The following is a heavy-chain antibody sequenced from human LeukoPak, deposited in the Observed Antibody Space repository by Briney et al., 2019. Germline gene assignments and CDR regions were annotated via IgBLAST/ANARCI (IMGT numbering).Heavy chain of an antibody. V-gene: IGHV3-23*01. Sequence: GGSLRLSCAASGFTFGTYAMSWVRQAPGKGLEWVSDISGSGGSTYYADSVKGRFTISRDNSKNTLYLRMNSLRAEDTAIYYCAKDNRGTIVVVTPYYFDYWGQGTLVTVSS. D-gene: IGHD3-22*01. CDR2: ISGSGGST. J-gene: IGHJ4*02. CDR3: AKDNRGTIVVVTPYYFDY. CDR1: GFTFGTYA.